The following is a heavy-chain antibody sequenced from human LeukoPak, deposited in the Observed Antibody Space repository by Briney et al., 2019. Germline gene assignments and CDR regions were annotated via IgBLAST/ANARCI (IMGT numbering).Heavy chain of an antibody. CDR2: IYYSGST. D-gene: IGHD1-7*01. CDR3: ARRSRYNWNYDY. CDR1: GGSISSYY. J-gene: IGHJ4*02. Sequence: PSETLSLTCTVSGGSISSYYWGWIRQPPGKGLEWIGYIYYSGSTNYNPSLKSRVTISVDTSKNQFSLKLSSVTAADTAVYYCARRSRYNWNYDYWGQGTLVTVSS. V-gene: IGHV4-59*01.